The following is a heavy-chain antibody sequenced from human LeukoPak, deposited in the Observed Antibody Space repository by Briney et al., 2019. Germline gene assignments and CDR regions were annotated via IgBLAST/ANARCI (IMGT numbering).Heavy chain of an antibody. CDR3: ATVLLRVRGSYYFDF. D-gene: IGHD3-10*01. CDR2: MNPNSGGT. J-gene: IGHJ4*02. V-gene: IGHV1-2*02. Sequence: GASVKVSCKPSGYTFTGYYMHWVRQAPGQGLEWMGWMNPNSGGTNYAQKFQGRVTMTRDTSISTAYMELSSLRSEDTAVYYCATVLLRVRGSYYFDFWGQGTLVTVSS. CDR1: GYTFTGYY.